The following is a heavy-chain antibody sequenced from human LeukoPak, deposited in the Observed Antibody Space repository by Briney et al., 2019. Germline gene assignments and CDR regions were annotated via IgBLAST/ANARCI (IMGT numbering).Heavy chain of an antibody. CDR2: INHSGST. CDR3: ASGYYYRTFDY. Sequence: PSETPSLTCAVHGGSFSGYYWSWIRQPPGKGLEWIGEINHSGSTNYNPSLKSRVTISVDTSKNQFSLKLSSVTAADTAVYYCASGYYYRTFDYWGQGTLVTVSS. J-gene: IGHJ4*02. CDR1: GGSFSGYY. V-gene: IGHV4-34*01. D-gene: IGHD3-22*01.